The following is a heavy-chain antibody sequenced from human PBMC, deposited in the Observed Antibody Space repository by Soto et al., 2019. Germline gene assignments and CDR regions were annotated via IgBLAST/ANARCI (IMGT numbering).Heavy chain of an antibody. J-gene: IGHJ6*02. CDR1: GGSFSGYY. CDR3: ARGIVFGPPVYYYYYGMDV. D-gene: IGHD3-10*01. V-gene: IGHV4-34*01. CDR2: INHSGST. Sequence: SETLSLTCAVYGGSFSGYYWSWIRQPPGKGLEWIGEINHSGSTNYNPSLKSRVTISVDTSKNQFSLKLSSVTAADTAVYYCARGIVFGPPVYYYYYGMDVWGQGTTVTVSS.